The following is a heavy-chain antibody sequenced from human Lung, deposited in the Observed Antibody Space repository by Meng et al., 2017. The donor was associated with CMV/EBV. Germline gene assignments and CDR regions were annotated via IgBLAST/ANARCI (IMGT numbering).Heavy chain of an antibody. CDR1: WFSLNTSGVG. CDR2: IYWDDDK. J-gene: IGHJ5*02. V-gene: IGHV2-5*02. Sequence: ALNGSLPSSVKPTQTPTLTCTFSWFSLNTSGVGVGCIRQPPGKALEWLAVIYWDDDKRYSPSLKSRLTITKDTSKNQVVHTLTHMDPVATATYYCALFTGSWFDPWGQGNLVTVSS. D-gene: IGHD1-14*01. CDR3: ALFTGSWFDP.